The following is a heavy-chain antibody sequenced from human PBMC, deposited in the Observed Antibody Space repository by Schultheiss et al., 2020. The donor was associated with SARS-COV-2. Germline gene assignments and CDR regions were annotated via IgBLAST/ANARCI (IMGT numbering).Heavy chain of an antibody. CDR1: GFTFSSYS. J-gene: IGHJ4*02. CDR3: ARYMISFGGIIVSGFDY. Sequence: GGSLRLSCAASGFTFSSYSMNWVRQAPGKGLEWVSAISGSGGSTYYADSVKGRFTISRDNAKNSLYLQMNSLRAEDTAVYYCARYMISFGGIIVSGFDYWGQGALVTVSS. D-gene: IGHD3-16*02. V-gene: IGHV3-48*01. CDR2: ISGSGGST.